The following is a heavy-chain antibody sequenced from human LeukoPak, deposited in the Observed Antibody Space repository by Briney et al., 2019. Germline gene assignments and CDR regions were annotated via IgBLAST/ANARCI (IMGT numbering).Heavy chain of an antibody. CDR1: GGSFSGYY. D-gene: IGHD3-22*01. J-gene: IGHJ4*02. V-gene: IGHV4-34*01. CDR2: INHSGST. Sequence: KPSETLSLTCAVYGGSFSGYYWSWIRQPPGKGLEWIGEINHSGSTNYNPSLKSRVTISVDTSKNQFSLKLSSVTAADTAVYYCARWVGGDSSGYYLFFDYWGQGTLVTVSS. CDR3: ARWVGGDSSGYYLFFDY.